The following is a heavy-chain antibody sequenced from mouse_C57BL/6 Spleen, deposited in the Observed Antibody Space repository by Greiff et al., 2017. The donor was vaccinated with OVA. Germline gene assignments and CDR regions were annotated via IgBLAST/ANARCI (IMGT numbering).Heavy chain of an antibody. Sequence: VQLQQSGAELVRPGTSVKVSCKASGYAFTNYLIEWVKQRPGQGLEWIGVINPGSGGTNYNEKFKGKATLTADKSSSTAYMQLSSLTSEDSAVYFCARSSPSLTGDYWGQGTTLTVSS. J-gene: IGHJ2*01. V-gene: IGHV1-54*01. CDR1: GYAFTNYL. D-gene: IGHD4-1*01. CDR2: INPGSGGT. CDR3: ARSSPSLTGDY.